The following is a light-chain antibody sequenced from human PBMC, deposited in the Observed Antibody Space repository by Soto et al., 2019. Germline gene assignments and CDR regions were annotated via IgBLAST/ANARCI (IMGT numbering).Light chain of an antibody. CDR2: DVT. V-gene: IGLV2-11*01. CDR3: CSYAGTYTWV. CDR1: SSDVGGYNY. Sequence: QSALTQPRSVSGSPGQSVTISCTGTSSDVGGYNYVSWYQQYPGKAPKLVLYDVTKRPSGVSDRFSGSKSGNTASLTISGLQAEDEADYYCCSYAGTYTWVFGGGTKLTVL. J-gene: IGLJ3*02.